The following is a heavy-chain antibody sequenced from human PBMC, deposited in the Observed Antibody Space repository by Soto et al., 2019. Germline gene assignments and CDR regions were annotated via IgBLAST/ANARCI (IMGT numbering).Heavy chain of an antibody. V-gene: IGHV4-30-2*02. CDR1: GGSISSGGYS. J-gene: IGHJ5*02. CDR3: AKEGGFCIGTGSTRGIYP. CDR2: IYHSGST. D-gene: IGHD2-2*01. Sequence: SQTLSLTCSVSGGSISSGGYSWSWIRHPPGKGLEWIGYIYHSGSTYYNPSLKSRVTIPVGRSKTQFSVKWSSVTAADTAVYYCAKEGGFCIGTGSTRGIYPVGQGPLATCSS.